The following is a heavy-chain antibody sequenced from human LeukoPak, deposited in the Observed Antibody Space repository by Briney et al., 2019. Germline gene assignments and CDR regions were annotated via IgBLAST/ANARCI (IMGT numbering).Heavy chain of an antibody. CDR2: ISGSGGST. Sequence: GRSLRLSCAAAGFSFSSYPMNWVRQAPGKGLEWVSAISGSGGSTYYADSVKGRFTISRDNSKNTLYLQMNSLRAEDTAVYYCAKEGSYYYDSSGSQYYFDYWGQGTLVTVSS. D-gene: IGHD3-22*01. J-gene: IGHJ4*02. V-gene: IGHV3-23*01. CDR3: AKEGSYYYDSSGSQYYFDY. CDR1: GFSFSSYP.